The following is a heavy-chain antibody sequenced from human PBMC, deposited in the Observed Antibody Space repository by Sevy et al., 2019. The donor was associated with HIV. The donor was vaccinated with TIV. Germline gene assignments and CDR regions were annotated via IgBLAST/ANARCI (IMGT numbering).Heavy chain of an antibody. V-gene: IGHV3-7*01. CDR1: GLTFSPYW. D-gene: IGHD1-26*01. J-gene: IGHJ4*02. CDR2: IRPDGSEK. CDR3: ARGVGLDC. Sequence: GGSLRLSCAASGLTFSPYWMTWVRQAPGKGLEWVANIRPDGSEKYYVDSVKGRFTISRDNAENSLYLQMNSLKADDTAMYYCARGVGLDCWGQGALVTVSS.